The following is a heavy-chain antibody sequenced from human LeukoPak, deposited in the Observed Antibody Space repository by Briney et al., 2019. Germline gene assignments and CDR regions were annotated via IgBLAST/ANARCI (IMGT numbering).Heavy chain of an antibody. Sequence: SETLSLTCAVYGGSFRGYYWNWIRQPPGKGLEWIGEIYHSGRTNYNPSLKSRVAISVDTSDHQFSLKVESVTAADTAVYYCARGRQAVSFDYWGQGTLVTVSS. D-gene: IGHD2-8*01. J-gene: IGHJ4*02. CDR1: GGSFRGYY. CDR3: ARGRQAVSFDY. CDR2: IYHSGRT. V-gene: IGHV4-34*01.